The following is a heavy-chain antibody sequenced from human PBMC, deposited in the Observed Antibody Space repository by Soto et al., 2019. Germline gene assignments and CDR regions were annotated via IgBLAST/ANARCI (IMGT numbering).Heavy chain of an antibody. CDR2: IIPIFGIA. Sequence: QVQLVQSGAEVKKPGSSVKVSCKASGGTFSSYAISWVRQAPGQGLEWMGGIIPIFGIANYAQKFQGRVTITADESTSTAYMELSSLRSEDTAVYYCARAEYYGSGSYLYYYYGMDVWGQGTTVTVSS. D-gene: IGHD3-10*01. CDR3: ARAEYYGSGSYLYYYYGMDV. V-gene: IGHV1-69*01. J-gene: IGHJ6*02. CDR1: GGTFSSYA.